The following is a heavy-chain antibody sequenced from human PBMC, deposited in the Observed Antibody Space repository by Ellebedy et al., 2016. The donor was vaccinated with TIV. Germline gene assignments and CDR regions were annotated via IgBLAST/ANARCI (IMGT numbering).Heavy chain of an antibody. CDR2: IKQDGSEK. J-gene: IGHJ4*02. D-gene: IGHD3-10*01. CDR3: ARTTMLRGVIISPIILFDY. CDR1: GFTFRNYW. V-gene: IGHV3-7*01. Sequence: GESLKISXAASGFTFRNYWMNWVRQAPGKGLEWVANIKQDGSEKKYVDSVKGRFTISRDNAKNSLYLQMNSLRAEDTAVYYCARTTMLRGVIISPIILFDYWGRGTLVTVSS.